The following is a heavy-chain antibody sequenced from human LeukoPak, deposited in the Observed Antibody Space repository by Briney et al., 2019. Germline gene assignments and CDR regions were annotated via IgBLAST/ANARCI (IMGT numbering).Heavy chain of an antibody. Sequence: PRGSLGLSCAASGFNVSSNYMSWVRQAPGKGLEWVSVIYSGGSTYYADSVKDRFTISRDNSKNTLYLQMNSLRAEDTAVYYCARDRGYSYGILDYWGQGTLVTVSS. V-gene: IGHV3-53*01. CDR3: ARDRGYSYGILDY. D-gene: IGHD5-18*01. J-gene: IGHJ4*02. CDR2: IYSGGST. CDR1: GFNVSSNY.